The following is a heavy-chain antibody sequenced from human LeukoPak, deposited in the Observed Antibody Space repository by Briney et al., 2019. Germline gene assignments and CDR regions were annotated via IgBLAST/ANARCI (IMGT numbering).Heavy chain of an antibody. CDR2: IYYSGST. J-gene: IGHJ4*02. D-gene: IGHD4-17*01. CDR1: GGSISSYY. V-gene: IGHV4-59*01. Sequence: SETLSLTCTVSGGSISSYYWSWIRQPPGKGLEWTGYIYYSGSTKYNPSLKSRVTISVDTSKNQFSLKLSSVTAADTAVYYCARGRGAVTTDYFDYWGQGTLVTVSS. CDR3: ARGRGAVTTDYFDY.